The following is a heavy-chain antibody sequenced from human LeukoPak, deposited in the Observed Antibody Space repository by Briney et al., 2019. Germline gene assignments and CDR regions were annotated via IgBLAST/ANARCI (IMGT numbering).Heavy chain of an antibody. Sequence: SETLSLTCAVSGYSISSGYYWGWIRQPPGKGLEWIGSIYHSGSTYYNPSLNSRVTISVDTSKNQFSLKLSSVTAADTAVYYCARHVEDIVVVPAAEDYWGQGTLVTVSS. CDR2: IYHSGST. V-gene: IGHV4-38-2*01. D-gene: IGHD2-2*01. CDR3: ARHVEDIVVVPAAEDY. J-gene: IGHJ4*02. CDR1: GYSISSGYY.